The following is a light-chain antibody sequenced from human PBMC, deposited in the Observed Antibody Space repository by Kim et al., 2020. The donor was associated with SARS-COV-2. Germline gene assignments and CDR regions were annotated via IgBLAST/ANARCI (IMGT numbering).Light chain of an antibody. J-gene: IGLJ3*02. CDR3: VMYISSGSWV. CDR2: NTN. CDR1: SGSVSSSYY. V-gene: IGLV8-61*01. Sequence: QTAVTQEPSFSVSPGGTVTFTCGLSSGSVSSSYYPSWYQQTPGQAPRTLIYNTNTRSSGVPDRFSGSILGNKAALTITGAQADDECDYYCVMYISSGSWVFGGGTKLTVL.